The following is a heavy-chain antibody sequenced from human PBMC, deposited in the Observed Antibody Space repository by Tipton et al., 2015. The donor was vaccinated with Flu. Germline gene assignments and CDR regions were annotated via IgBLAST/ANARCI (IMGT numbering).Heavy chain of an antibody. D-gene: IGHD6-19*01. CDR1: GGSISSYY. CDR3: ARGNGWYYY. CDR2: IYYSGST. V-gene: IGHV4-59*01. Sequence: TLSLTCTVSGGSISSYYWSWIRQPPGKGLEWIGYIYYSGSTNYNPSLKSRVTISVDTSKNQFSLKLSSVTAADSVVYYCARGNGWYYYWGQGTLVTVSS. J-gene: IGHJ4*02.